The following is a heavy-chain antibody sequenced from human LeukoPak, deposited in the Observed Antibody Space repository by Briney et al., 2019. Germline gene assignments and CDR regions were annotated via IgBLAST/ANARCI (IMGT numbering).Heavy chain of an antibody. CDR2: TYYRYKWYN. Sequence: SQTLSLTCAISGDSVSSNSAAWNWIRQSPSRGLEWLGRTYYRYKWYNDYAVSVKSRITINPDTSKNQFSLQLNSVTPEDTAVYYCARSDVLLWFGELGEFDPWGQGTLVTVSS. CDR1: GDSVSSNSAA. D-gene: IGHD3-10*01. V-gene: IGHV6-1*01. J-gene: IGHJ5*02. CDR3: ARSDVLLWFGELGEFDP.